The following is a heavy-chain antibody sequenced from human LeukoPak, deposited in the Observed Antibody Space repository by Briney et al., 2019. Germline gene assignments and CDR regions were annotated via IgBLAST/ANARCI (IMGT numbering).Heavy chain of an antibody. V-gene: IGHV3-23*01. CDR1: GFTFTNYG. CDR3: TKAPLRSCTGAFCYPFDY. Sequence: GGSLRLSCAASGFTFTNYGMSWVRQTPGKGLEWVSATVGSGPDTYHADSVKGRFTVARDNRRNTLYQQMNSLRLEDTAVYYCTKAPLRSCTGAFCYPFDYWGQGTLVTVSS. J-gene: IGHJ4*02. D-gene: IGHD2-8*02. CDR2: TVGSGPDT.